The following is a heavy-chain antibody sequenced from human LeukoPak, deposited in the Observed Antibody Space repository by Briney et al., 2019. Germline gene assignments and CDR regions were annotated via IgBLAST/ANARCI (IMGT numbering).Heavy chain of an antibody. D-gene: IGHD6-19*01. J-gene: IGHJ4*02. CDR3: DRHRRSSSGWYGGFDY. CDR1: GGSISTNY. Sequence: SEPLSLTCTVSGGSISTNYWSWIRQSPGRGLEGIGYIYYSRSTNKNPSLNSRVTISIDTSKNQFSLKLSSVTAADTAVYYCDRHRRSSSGWYGGFDYWGQGTLVTVSS. CDR2: IYYSRST. V-gene: IGHV4-59*08.